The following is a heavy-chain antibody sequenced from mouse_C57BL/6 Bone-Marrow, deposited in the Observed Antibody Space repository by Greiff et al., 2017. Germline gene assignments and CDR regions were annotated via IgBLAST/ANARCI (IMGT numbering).Heavy chain of an antibody. CDR3: ARSGNDYDENY. D-gene: IGHD2-4*01. CDR1: GYTFTSYG. Sequence: VKLMESGAELARPGASVKLSCTASGYTFTSYGISWVKQRTGQGLEWIGEIYPRSGNTYYNEKFKGKATLTADKSSSTAYMELRSLTSEDSAVYFCARSGNDYDENYWGQGTTLTVSS. CDR2: IYPRSGNT. V-gene: IGHV1-81*01. J-gene: IGHJ2*01.